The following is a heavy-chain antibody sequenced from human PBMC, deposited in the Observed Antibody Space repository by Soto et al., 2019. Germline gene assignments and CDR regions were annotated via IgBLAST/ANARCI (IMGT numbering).Heavy chain of an antibody. V-gene: IGHV3-30*18. D-gene: IGHD6-19*01. Sequence: QVQLVESGGGVVQPGRSLRLSCAASGFTFSSYGMHWVRQASGKGLEWVAVISYDGSNKYYADSVKGRFTISRDNSKNTLYLQMNSLRAEDTAVYYCAKAPYSSGWYDYWGQGTLVTVSS. CDR1: GFTFSSYG. CDR2: ISYDGSNK. CDR3: AKAPYSSGWYDY. J-gene: IGHJ4*02.